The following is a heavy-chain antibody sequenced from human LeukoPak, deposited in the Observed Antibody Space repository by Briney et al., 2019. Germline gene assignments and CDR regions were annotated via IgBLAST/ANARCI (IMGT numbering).Heavy chain of an antibody. J-gene: IGHJ4*02. D-gene: IGHD3-10*01. CDR3: ARGMIRGINLFDY. Sequence: SETLSLTCTVSGGSISNYYWSWIRQPPGKGLEWIGYIYYSGSTHYNPSLKSRVTMSVDTSKNQFSLKLSSVTAADTAVYYCARGMIRGINLFDYWGQGTLVTVSS. V-gene: IGHV4-59*01. CDR2: IYYSGST. CDR1: GGSISNYY.